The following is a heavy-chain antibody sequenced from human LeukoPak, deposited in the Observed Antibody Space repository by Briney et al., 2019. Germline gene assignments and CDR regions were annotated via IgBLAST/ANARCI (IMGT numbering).Heavy chain of an antibody. CDR3: ARGAMATTPFFDY. Sequence: SETLSLTCAVSGGSISSSNWWSWVRQPPGKGLEWIGEVYHSGDTNYNPSLKSRVTMSLDTSRNQFSLKLTSLTAADTAVYYCARGAMATTPFFDYWGQGTLVTVSS. CDR2: VYHSGDT. D-gene: IGHD5-24*01. J-gene: IGHJ4*02. CDR1: GGSISSSNW. V-gene: IGHV4-4*02.